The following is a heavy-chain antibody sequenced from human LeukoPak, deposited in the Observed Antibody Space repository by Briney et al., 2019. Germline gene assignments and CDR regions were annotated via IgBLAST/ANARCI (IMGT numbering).Heavy chain of an antibody. Sequence: SETLSLTCVVYGGSFSDYYWSWIRQPPGKGLEWIGYIYYSGSTNYNPSLKSRVTISVDTSKNQFSLKLSSVTAADTAVYYCARAGVAAAGEFDYWGQGTLVTVSS. CDR3: ARAGVAAAGEFDY. V-gene: IGHV4-59*01. CDR1: GGSFSDYY. D-gene: IGHD6-13*01. J-gene: IGHJ4*02. CDR2: IYYSGST.